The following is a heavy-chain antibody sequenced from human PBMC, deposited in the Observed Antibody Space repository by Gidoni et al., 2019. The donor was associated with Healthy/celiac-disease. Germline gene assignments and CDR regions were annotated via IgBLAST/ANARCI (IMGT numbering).Heavy chain of an antibody. CDR2: IYYSGST. V-gene: IGHV4-39*07. CDR1: GGSISSSSYY. Sequence: QLQLQESGPGLVKPSETLSLTCTVSGGSISSSSYYWGWIRQPPGKGLEWIGSIYYSGSTYYNLSLKSRVTISVDTSKNQFSLKLSSVTAADTAVYYCARTPGVVPAARTWFDPWGQGTLVTVSS. D-gene: IGHD2-2*01. J-gene: IGHJ5*02. CDR3: ARTPGVVPAARTWFDP.